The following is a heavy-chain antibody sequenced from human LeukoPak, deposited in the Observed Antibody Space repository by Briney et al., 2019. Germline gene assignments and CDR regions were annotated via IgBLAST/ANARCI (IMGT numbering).Heavy chain of an antibody. Sequence: GGPLRLSCVASAFTFSSSWMSWIRQAPGKGPEWVANIKKDGSEKNYVDSVKGRFTISRDNAKKSLYLQMNSLRVEDTAVYYCARRDYGDSKFDYWGQGTLVTVSS. D-gene: IGHD4-17*01. CDR1: AFTFSSSW. J-gene: IGHJ4*02. V-gene: IGHV3-7*01. CDR3: ARRDYGDSKFDY. CDR2: IKKDGSEK.